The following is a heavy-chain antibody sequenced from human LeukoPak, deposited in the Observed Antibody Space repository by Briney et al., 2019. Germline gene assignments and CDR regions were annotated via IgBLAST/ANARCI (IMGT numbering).Heavy chain of an antibody. V-gene: IGHV4-59*01. J-gene: IGHJ4*02. CDR1: GGSISSYY. D-gene: IGHD6-19*01. CDR3: ARSRYSSGWCFDY. Sequence: SETLSLTCTVSGGSISSYYWSWIRLPPGKGLEWIGYIYYSGSTNYNPSLKSRVTISVDTSKNQFSLKLSSVTAADTAVYYCARSRYSSGWCFDYWGQGTLVTVSS. CDR2: IYYSGST.